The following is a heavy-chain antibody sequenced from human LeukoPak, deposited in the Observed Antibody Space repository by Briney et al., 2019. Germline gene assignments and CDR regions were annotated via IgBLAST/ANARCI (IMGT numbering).Heavy chain of an antibody. CDR1: GGSISSGGYY. CDR2: IYHSGST. V-gene: IGHV4-30-2*01. Sequence: SETLSLTCTVSGGSISSGGYYWSWIRQPPGKGLEWIGYIYHSGSTYYNPSLKSRVTISVDRSKNQFSLKLSSVTAADTAVYYCARGPTVVTVFDYWGQGTLVTVFS. CDR3: ARGPTVVTVFDY. D-gene: IGHD4-23*01. J-gene: IGHJ4*02.